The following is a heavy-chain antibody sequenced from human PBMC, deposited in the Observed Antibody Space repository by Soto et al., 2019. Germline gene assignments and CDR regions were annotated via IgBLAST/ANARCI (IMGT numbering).Heavy chain of an antibody. CDR1: GGSISSYY. CDR3: ARQGFGPLHGLVDV. V-gene: IGHV4-59*08. D-gene: IGHD3-10*01. CDR2: VHHSWGS. Sequence: QVQLQESGPGLVKPSETLSLSCTVSGGSISSYYWSWFRQSPGKRMEWIGYVHHSWGSSYNPALQSRVAISLDASKSQFALKVTSVTATDTDVYYCARQGFGPLHGLVDVWGQGTKVTGSS. J-gene: IGHJ6*02.